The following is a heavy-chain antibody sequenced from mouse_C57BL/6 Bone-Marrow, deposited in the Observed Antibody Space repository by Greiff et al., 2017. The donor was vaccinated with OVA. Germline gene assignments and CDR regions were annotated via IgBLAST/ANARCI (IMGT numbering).Heavy chain of an antibody. CDR1: GFSLTSYG. V-gene: IGHV2-2*01. CDR2: TFIGGST. J-gene: IGHJ4*01. D-gene: IGHD1-1*01. CDR3: ASLITTGNYAMDY. Sequence: VQLQESGTGLVQPSQSLSITCTVSGFSLTSYGVHWVPHCPLKGLDWVVATFIGGSTDYNAAFISRLSISKDNSKSQVFFKMNSLQADDTAIYYCASLITTGNYAMDYWGQGTSVTVSS.